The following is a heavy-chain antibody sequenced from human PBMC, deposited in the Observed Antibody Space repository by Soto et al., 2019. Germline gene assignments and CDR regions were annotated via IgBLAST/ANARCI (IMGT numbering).Heavy chain of an antibody. CDR2: IKPEDGTT. CDR1: GFIFTRFY. J-gene: IGHJ5*02. Sequence: ASVKVSCKTSGFIFTRFYMHWVRQAPGQGPEWMGIIKPEDGTTYYAQTFKGRITITSDTSTRTVYMEVSGLRSEDTAVYYCARSSGGNFGIIIEGTNWFAPWGQGTLVTVSS. CDR3: ARSSGGNFGIIIEGTNWFAP. V-gene: IGHV1-46*01. D-gene: IGHD1-26*01.